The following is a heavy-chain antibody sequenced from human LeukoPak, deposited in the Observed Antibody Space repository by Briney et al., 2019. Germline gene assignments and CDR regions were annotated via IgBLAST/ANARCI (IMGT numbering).Heavy chain of an antibody. Sequence: ASVKVSCKASGYTFTAYYIHWVRQAPGQGLEWMGLINPNSGGTNYALKFRGRVTMTRDTSISTASMELSRLISDDTAVYYCARPQDHGGNVENFNIWGQGTMVTVSS. CDR2: INPNSGGT. J-gene: IGHJ3*02. V-gene: IGHV1-2*02. CDR3: ARPQDHGGNVENFNI. D-gene: IGHD4-23*01. CDR1: GYTFTAYY.